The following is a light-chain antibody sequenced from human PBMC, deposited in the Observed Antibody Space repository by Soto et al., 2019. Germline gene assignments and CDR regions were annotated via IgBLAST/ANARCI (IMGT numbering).Light chain of an antibody. V-gene: IGLV4-69*01. J-gene: IGLJ2*01. CDR1: SGHSSYA. CDR3: QTWGTGIQV. Sequence: QLVLTQSPSASASLGASVKLTCTLSSGHSSYAIAWHQQQPEKAPRYLMKLNSDGSHSKGDVIADRFAGTSSRAERYLTISSVQAEDEADYYCQTWGTGIQVFGGGTKLTVL. CDR2: LNSDGSH.